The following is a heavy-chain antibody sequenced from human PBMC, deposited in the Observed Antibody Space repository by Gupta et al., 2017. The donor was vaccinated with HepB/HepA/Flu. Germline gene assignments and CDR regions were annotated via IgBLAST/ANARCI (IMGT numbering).Heavy chain of an antibody. Sequence: QVQLKESGPGLVKPSETLSLTCTVPGASVTNGRYFWSWIRQSPGKGLEWIGFVFYTGSTHYIPSLEGRLSLSVDTGKNQFSLRLTSVTAADTAIYYCARRRTATHFFESWGQGTLVTGSS. CDR3: ARRRTATHFFES. CDR1: GASVTNGRYF. CDR2: VFYTGST. J-gene: IGHJ4*02. V-gene: IGHV4-61*01.